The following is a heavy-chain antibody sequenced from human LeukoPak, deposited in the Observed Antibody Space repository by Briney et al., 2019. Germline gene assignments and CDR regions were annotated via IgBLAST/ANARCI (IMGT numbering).Heavy chain of an antibody. V-gene: IGHV4-39*01. J-gene: IGHJ4*02. CDR2: FYYSGST. Sequence: PSETLSLTCTVSGGSISSSSYYWDWIRQPPGKGLDWIGTFYYSGSTYYNPSLKSRVTISVDTSKNQFSLRLSSVTAPDTAGYYCARRNRAAAGVDYWGQGALVTASS. CDR1: GGSISSSSYY. D-gene: IGHD6-13*01. CDR3: ARRNRAAAGVDY.